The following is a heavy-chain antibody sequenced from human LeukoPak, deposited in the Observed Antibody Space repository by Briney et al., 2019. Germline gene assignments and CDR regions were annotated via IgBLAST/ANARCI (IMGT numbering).Heavy chain of an antibody. V-gene: IGHV3-66*01. CDR3: ARDLEAVNTYYFDY. CDR2: ISSAGTT. Sequence: GGSLRLSCAASGFTVSSSYMSWVRQAPGKGLEWVSIISSAGTTYYADSVKGRFTISRDNSKNTVYLQVNSLRDEDTAVYYCARDLEAVNTYYFDYWGQGTMVTVSS. CDR1: GFTVSSSY. J-gene: IGHJ4*02. D-gene: IGHD4-11*01.